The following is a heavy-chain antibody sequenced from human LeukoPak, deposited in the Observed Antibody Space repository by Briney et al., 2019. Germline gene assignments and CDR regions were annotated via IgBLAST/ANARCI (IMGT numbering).Heavy chain of an antibody. CDR3: ARGPINSSGYYYMDV. J-gene: IGHJ6*03. V-gene: IGHV1-46*03. CDR2: INPSGGST. CDR1: GYTFTSYY. Sequence: ASVKVSCKASGYTFTSYYMHWVRQAPGQGLEWMGIINPSGGSTSYARKFQGRVTMTRDTSTSTVCMELSSLRSEDTAVYYCARGPINSSGYYYMDVWGKGTTVTVSS. D-gene: IGHD5-18*01.